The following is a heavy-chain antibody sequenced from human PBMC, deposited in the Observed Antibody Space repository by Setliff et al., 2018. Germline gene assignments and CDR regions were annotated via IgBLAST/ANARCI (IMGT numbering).Heavy chain of an antibody. Sequence: SETLSLTCAVSGASISSGSYYWSWIRQPAGKGLEWVGRRHTSGSTNYNPSLKSRVTISVDTPKNQFSLTVRSVTAADTALYFCARDNPIVGATDYWGQGVLVTVSS. D-gene: IGHD1-26*01. V-gene: IGHV4-61*02. CDR2: RHTSGST. CDR3: ARDNPIVGATDY. J-gene: IGHJ4*02. CDR1: GASISSGSYY.